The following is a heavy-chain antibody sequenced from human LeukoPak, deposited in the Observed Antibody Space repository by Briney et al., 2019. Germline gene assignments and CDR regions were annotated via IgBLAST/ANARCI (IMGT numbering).Heavy chain of an antibody. CDR3: ARNRGDYYDSSGYFRLGDAFDI. V-gene: IGHV4-4*07. Sequence: PSETLSLTCTVSGGSISGYYWSWIRRPAGKGLEWIGRIYAREYTNYNPSLKSRVTMSVDTSKNQFSLRLTSVTAADTAVYYCARNRGDYYDSSGYFRLGDAFDIWGQGTMVTVSS. CDR1: GGSISGYY. J-gene: IGHJ3*02. CDR2: IYAREYT. D-gene: IGHD3-22*01.